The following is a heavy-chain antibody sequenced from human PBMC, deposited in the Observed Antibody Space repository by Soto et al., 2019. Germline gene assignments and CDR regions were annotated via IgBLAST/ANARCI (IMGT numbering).Heavy chain of an antibody. Sequence: GASVKVSCKASGYTFTSYYMHWVRQAPGQGLEWMGIINPSSDSTSYAQKFQGRVTMTRDTSASTVYMELSSLRSEDTAVYYCARGRGFWSGYRYYYYGMDVWGQGPRSPSP. D-gene: IGHD3-3*01. V-gene: IGHV1-46*01. CDR1: GYTFTSYY. CDR3: ARGRGFWSGYRYYYYGMDV. J-gene: IGHJ6*02. CDR2: INPSSDST.